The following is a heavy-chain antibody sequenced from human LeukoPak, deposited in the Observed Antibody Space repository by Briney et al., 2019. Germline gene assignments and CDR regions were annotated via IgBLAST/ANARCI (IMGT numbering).Heavy chain of an antibody. CDR1: GVSISSSNSY. Sequence: PSETLSLTCTVSGVSISSSNSYWGWIRQPPGKGLEWIGSIYYSGNTYYNASLKSQVSISIDTSKNQFSLRLTSVTAADTAVYYCARGDCSSTSCYVGYYYYYMDVWGKGTTVTISS. CDR3: ARGDCSSTSCYVGYYYYYMDV. J-gene: IGHJ6*03. CDR2: IYYSGNT. D-gene: IGHD2-2*01. V-gene: IGHV4-39*01.